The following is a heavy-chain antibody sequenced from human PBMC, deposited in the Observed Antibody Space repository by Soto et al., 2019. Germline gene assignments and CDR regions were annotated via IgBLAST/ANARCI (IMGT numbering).Heavy chain of an antibody. J-gene: IGHJ2*01. CDR2: ISGSGGST. CDR3: AKDYLFFQAEDGIRAVRSVSAFLLNRSSDL. V-gene: IGHV3-23*01. Sequence: GKGLEWVSAISGSGGSTYYADSVKGRFTISRDNSKNTLYLQMNSLRAEDTAVYYYAKDYLFFQAEDGIRAVRSVSAFLLNRSSDL. D-gene: IGHD2-2*01.